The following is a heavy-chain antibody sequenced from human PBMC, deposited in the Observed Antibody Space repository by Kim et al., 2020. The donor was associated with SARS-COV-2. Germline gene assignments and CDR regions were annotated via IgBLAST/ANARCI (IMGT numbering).Heavy chain of an antibody. D-gene: IGHD5-18*01. CDR3: ACPVDTAMVRGPPGY. CDR1: GGSFSGYY. CDR2: INHSGST. J-gene: IGHJ4*02. Sequence: SETLSLTCSVYGGSFSGYYWSWIRQPPGKGLEWIGEINHSGSTNYNPSLKSRVTISVDTSKNQFSLKLSSVTAADTAVYYCACPVDTAMVRGPPGYWGQGTLVTVSS. V-gene: IGHV4-34*01.